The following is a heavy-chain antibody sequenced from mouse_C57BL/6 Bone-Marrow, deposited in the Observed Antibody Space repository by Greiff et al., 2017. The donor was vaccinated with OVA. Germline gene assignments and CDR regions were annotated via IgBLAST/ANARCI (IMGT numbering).Heavy chain of an antibody. V-gene: IGHV14-4*01. CDR2: IDPENGDT. J-gene: IGHJ3*01. CDR1: GFNIKDDY. CDR3: TTTNYYGSPWFAY. Sequence: VQLQQAGAELVRPGASAKLSCTASGFNIKDDYMYWVKQRPEQGLEWIGWIDPENGDTDYASTLQGKATITADTSSNTACLQLSSLTSEDTAVYYCTTTNYYGSPWFAYWGQGTLVTVSA. D-gene: IGHD1-1*01.